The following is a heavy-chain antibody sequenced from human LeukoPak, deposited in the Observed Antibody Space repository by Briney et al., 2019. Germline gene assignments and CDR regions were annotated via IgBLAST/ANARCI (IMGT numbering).Heavy chain of an antibody. CDR1: GYTFTGYY. Sequence: ASVKVSCKASGYTFTGYYIQWVRQAPGQGLEWMGSINPHSGGTNYAQEFQGRVTMTRDTSISTAYMELSSLRPDDTAVYSCARGVTARGFYYYMDIWGNGTTVTVSS. J-gene: IGHJ6*03. CDR2: INPHSGGT. V-gene: IGHV1-2*02. CDR3: ARGVTARGFYYYMDI. D-gene: IGHD2-21*02.